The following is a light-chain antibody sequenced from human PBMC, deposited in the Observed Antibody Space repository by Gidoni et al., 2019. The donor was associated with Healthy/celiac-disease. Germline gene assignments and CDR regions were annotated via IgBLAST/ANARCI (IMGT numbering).Light chain of an antibody. CDR2: AAS. Sequence: DIQFTESPSFLSASVGDRVTITCRASQGISSYLAWYQQKPGQAPKLLIYAASTLQSGVPSRFSGSGSGTEFTLTISSLQPEDFATYYCQQLNSYPVTFXGXTKVEIK. V-gene: IGKV1-9*01. J-gene: IGKJ4*01. CDR3: QQLNSYPVT. CDR1: QGISSY.